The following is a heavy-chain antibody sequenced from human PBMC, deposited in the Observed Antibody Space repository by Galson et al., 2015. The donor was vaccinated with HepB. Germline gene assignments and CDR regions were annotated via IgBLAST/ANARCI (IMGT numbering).Heavy chain of an antibody. V-gene: IGHV1-3*01. CDR1: GSTFTSYA. Sequence: QSGAEVKKPGESLKISCKASGSTFTSYAMHWVRQAPGQRLEWMGWINAGNGNTKYSQKFQGRVTITRDTSASTAYMELSSLRSEDTAVYYCARVFWGPAADYYHYYYMDVWGKGTTVTVSS. CDR3: ARVFWGPAADYYHYYYMDV. D-gene: IGHD2-2*01. J-gene: IGHJ6*03. CDR2: INAGNGNT.